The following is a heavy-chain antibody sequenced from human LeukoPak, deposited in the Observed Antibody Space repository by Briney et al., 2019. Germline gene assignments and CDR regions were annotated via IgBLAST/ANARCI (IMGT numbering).Heavy chain of an antibody. CDR1: GFTFSSYS. Sequence: PGGSLRLSCAASGFTFSSYSMNWVRQAPGKGLEWVSSISSSSSYIYYADSVKGRFTISRGNAKNSLYLQMNSLRAEDTAVYYCARWLMTGTYYYYYYMDVWGKGTTVTVSS. CDR2: ISSSSSYI. J-gene: IGHJ6*03. CDR3: ARWLMTGTYYYYYYMDV. D-gene: IGHD3-9*01. V-gene: IGHV3-21*01.